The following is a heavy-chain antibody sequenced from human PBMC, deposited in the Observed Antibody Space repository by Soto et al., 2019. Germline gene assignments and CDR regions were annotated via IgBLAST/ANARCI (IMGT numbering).Heavy chain of an antibody. D-gene: IGHD5-12*01. CDR3: ARGRDGYNSGFDP. Sequence: SETLSLTCAVSGGSISSTNWWSWVRQPPGKGLEWIGEIYHSGSTNYNPSLKSRVTISVDKSKNQFSLKLSSVTAADTAVYYCARGRDGYNSGFDPWGQGTLVTVSS. V-gene: IGHV4-4*02. J-gene: IGHJ5*02. CDR1: GGSISSTNW. CDR2: IYHSGST.